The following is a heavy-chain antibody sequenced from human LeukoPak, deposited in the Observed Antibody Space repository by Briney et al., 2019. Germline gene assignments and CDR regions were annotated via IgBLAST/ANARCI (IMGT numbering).Heavy chain of an antibody. CDR3: ARASGSFYPFDY. V-gene: IGHV3-48*01. CDR2: ISATSSTI. J-gene: IGHJ4*02. CDR1: GFTFSSYS. Sequence: PGGSLRLSCAVSGFTFSSYSMNWGRQAPGKGLEWVSYISATSSTIYYADSVKGRFTISRVNAKNSLYLQMNSLRAEDTAVYYCARASGSFYPFDYWGQGSLVTVSS. D-gene: IGHD1-26*01.